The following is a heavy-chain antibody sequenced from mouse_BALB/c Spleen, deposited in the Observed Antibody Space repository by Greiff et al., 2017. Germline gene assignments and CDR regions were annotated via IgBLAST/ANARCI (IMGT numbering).Heavy chain of an antibody. CDR2: IWGDGST. D-gene: IGHD1-1*01. J-gene: IGHJ4*01. CDR3: AKSQISYYYGSSYRYYAMDY. CDR1: GFSLTSYG. V-gene: IGHV2-3*01. Sequence: VQLQQSGPGLVAPSQSLSITCTVSGFSLTSYGVSWVRQPPGKGLEWLGVIWGDGSTNYHSALISRLSISKDNSKSQVFLKLNSLQTDDTATYYCAKSQISYYYGSSYRYYAMDYWGQGTSVTVSS.